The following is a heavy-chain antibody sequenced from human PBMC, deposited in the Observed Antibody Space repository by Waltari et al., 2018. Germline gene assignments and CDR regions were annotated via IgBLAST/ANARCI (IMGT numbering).Heavy chain of an antibody. J-gene: IGHJ4*02. V-gene: IGHV1-2*06. CDR2: SNPKNGDT. CDR1: GYTFTGYA. Sequence: LVQSGAEVKKPGASVKVPCKASGYTFTGYAILWVRQAPGQGLEWTGRSNPKNGDTYYAQKFQGRGAMTTDTSTNTAFMELHSLRSDDTAVYYCRRDSSGSHFDYWGQGTLVTVSS. D-gene: IGHD3-22*01. CDR3: RRDSSGSHFDY.